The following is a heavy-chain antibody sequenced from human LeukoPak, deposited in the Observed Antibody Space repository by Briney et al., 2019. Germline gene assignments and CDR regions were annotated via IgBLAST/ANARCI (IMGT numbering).Heavy chain of an antibody. CDR2: SYYSGST. J-gene: IGHJ6*02. V-gene: IGHV4-31*03. CDR1: VGTISSGCYH. Sequence: SETVCLTCTVSVGTISSGCYHWSWIRQHPGKGLEWSGYSYYSGSTYYNPPLKSRVTISVDTSKNQFSLKLSSVTAADTAVYYCARDYYDSSGSDYGMDVWGQGTTVTVSS. CDR3: ARDYYDSSGSDYGMDV. D-gene: IGHD3-22*01.